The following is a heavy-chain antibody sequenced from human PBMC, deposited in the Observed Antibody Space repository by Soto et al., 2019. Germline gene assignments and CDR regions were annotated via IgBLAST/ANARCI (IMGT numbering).Heavy chain of an antibody. D-gene: IGHD3-10*01. CDR1: GGTFSSYT. CDR2: IIPILGIA. CDR3: ASTAIPQVAPLMVRGFDY. V-gene: IGHV1-69*02. Sequence: QVQLVQSGAEVKKPGSSVKVSCKASGGTFSSYTISWVRQAPGQGLEWMGRIIPILGIANYAQKFQGRVTITADKSTSTAYMELSSLRSEDTAVYYCASTAIPQVAPLMVRGFDYWGQGTLVTVSS. J-gene: IGHJ4*02.